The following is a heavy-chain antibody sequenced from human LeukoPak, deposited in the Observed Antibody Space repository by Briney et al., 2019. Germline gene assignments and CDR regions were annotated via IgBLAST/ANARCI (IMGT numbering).Heavy chain of an antibody. D-gene: IGHD1-26*01. Sequence: GGSLRLSCAASGFTFNNYAMSWVRQAPGEGLELVSTISISGGTTYYADSVKGRFTISRDNSKNTLYLQMNSLRAEDTAVYYCAKDFYLMRVGATNFDYWGQGTLVSVSS. CDR3: AKDFYLMRVGATNFDY. CDR2: ISISGGTT. J-gene: IGHJ4*02. CDR1: GFTFNNYA. V-gene: IGHV3-23*01.